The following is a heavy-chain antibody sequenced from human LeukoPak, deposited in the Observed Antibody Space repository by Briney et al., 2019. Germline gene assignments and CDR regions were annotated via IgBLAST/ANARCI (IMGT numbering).Heavy chain of an antibody. CDR2: IIPILGVA. Sequence: SVKVSCKASGGTFSSYTISWVRQAPGQGVEWMGRIIPILGVANYAQKFQGRVTITADKSTRTAYMELSSLRSEDTAVYYCARDDFWSGYSRWGQGTLVTVSS. J-gene: IGHJ4*02. CDR1: GGTFSSYT. CDR3: ARDDFWSGYSR. V-gene: IGHV1-69*04. D-gene: IGHD3-3*01.